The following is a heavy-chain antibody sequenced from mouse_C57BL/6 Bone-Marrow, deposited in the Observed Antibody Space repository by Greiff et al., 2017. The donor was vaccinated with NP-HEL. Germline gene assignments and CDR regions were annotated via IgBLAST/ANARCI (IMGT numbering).Heavy chain of an antibody. J-gene: IGHJ2*01. CDR2: IYPRDGST. CDR1: GYTFTDHT. Sequence: QVQLKESDAELVKPGASVKISCKVSGYTFTDHTIHWMKQRPEQGLEWIGYIYPRDGSTKYNEKFKGKATLTADKSSNTAYMQLNSLTSEDSTVYFCARRYDGYYEEYFDYWGQGTTLTVSS. CDR3: ARRYDGYYEEYFDY. D-gene: IGHD2-3*01. V-gene: IGHV1-78*01.